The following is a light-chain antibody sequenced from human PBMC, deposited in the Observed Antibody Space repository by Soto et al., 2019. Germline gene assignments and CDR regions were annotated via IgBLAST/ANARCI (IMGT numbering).Light chain of an antibody. CDR3: GQYQGPYMV. CDR2: DVS. Sequence: QSVLTQPPSASGSPGQSVAISCTGTSSDVGGYDYVSWYQQHPGKAPKLMIYDVSKRPSGVPDRFSGSKSGNTASLTVSGPKAENEVDFSSGQYQGPYMVLGIGTRVTVL. J-gene: IGLJ1*01. CDR1: SSDVGGYDY. V-gene: IGLV2-8*01.